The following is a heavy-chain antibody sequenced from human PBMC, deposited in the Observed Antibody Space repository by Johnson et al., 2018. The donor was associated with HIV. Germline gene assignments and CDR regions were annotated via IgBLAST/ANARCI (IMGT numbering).Heavy chain of an antibody. Sequence: QVQLVESGGGVVQPGRSLRLSCAASGFTFSSYGMHWVRQAPGKGLEWVAVIWYDGSNKYYADSVKGRFTISRDNSKNTLNLQMNSLRAEDTAVYYCAREGTVSYGGAFDIWGQGTMVTVSS. CDR3: AREGTVSYGGAFDI. J-gene: IGHJ3*02. D-gene: IGHD4-17*01. V-gene: IGHV3-33*01. CDR2: IWYDGSNK. CDR1: GFTFSSYG.